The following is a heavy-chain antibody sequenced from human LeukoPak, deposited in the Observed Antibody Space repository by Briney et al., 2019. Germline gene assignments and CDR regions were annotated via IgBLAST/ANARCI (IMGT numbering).Heavy chain of an antibody. CDR1: GFTFSSSG. J-gene: IGHJ4*02. Sequence: GGSLRLSCAASGFTFSSSGMHWVRQAPGKGLEWVAFIRYDGSNTYYADSVKGRFTISRDNSKNTLFLQMNSLRAEDAPVYYCASDGRRSGSYSNYFDYWGQGTVVTVSS. CDR2: IRYDGSNT. D-gene: IGHD1-26*01. CDR3: ASDGRRSGSYSNYFDY. V-gene: IGHV3-30*02.